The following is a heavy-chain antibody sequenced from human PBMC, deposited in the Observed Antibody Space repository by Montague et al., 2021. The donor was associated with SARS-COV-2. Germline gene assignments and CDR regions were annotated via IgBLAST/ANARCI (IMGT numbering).Heavy chain of an antibody. CDR2: IYYRGST. CDR3: AREGLHNWFDP. Sequence: SETLSLTCTVSNGSINSYYWSWVRQPPGKRLEWIGYIYYRGSTNYNPSLESRVTTSIDTSKNQFSLKLRSVTAADTAVYFCAREGLHNWFDPWDQGTLVIVSS. V-gene: IGHV4-59*01. CDR1: NGSINSYY. J-gene: IGHJ5*02.